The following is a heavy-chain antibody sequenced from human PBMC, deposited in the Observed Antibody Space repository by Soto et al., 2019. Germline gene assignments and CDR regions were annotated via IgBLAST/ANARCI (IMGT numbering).Heavy chain of an antibody. CDR1: GYTFTSYG. J-gene: IGHJ6*03. CDR3: ARWGTYYDFWSGYSHYYYMDV. V-gene: IGHV1-18*01. D-gene: IGHD3-3*01. CDR2: ISAYNGNT. Sequence: VASVKVSCKASGYTFTSYGISWVRQAPGQGLEWMGWISAYNGNTNYAQKLQGRVTMTTDTSTSTAYMELRCLRSDDTAVYYCARWGTYYDFWSGYSHYYYMDVWGKGTKVTVSS.